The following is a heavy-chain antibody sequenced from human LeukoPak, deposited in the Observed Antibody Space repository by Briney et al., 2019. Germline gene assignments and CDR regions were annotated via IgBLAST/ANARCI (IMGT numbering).Heavy chain of an antibody. J-gene: IGHJ4*02. CDR1: GYTFTSYD. CDR3: ARDSARYSYGFDY. Sequence: ASVKVSCKASGYTFTSYDINWVRQATGQGLEWMGWMNPNSGNTDYAQKFQGRFTITINTSISTAYMELNSLRAEDTAVYYCARDSARYSYGFDYWGQGTLVTVSS. V-gene: IGHV1-8*03. CDR2: MNPNSGNT. D-gene: IGHD5-18*01.